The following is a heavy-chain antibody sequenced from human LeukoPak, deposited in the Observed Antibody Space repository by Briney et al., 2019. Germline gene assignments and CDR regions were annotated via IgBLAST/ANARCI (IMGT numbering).Heavy chain of an antibody. J-gene: IGHJ6*03. CDR3: ARQHDSYYYYYIDV. V-gene: IGHV4-38-2*01. Sequence: PSETLSLTCAVSGYSISNNYYWVWIRQPPGRGLEWIGSPYHSDSAYYNTSLRSRVSMSVDTSKNQFSLTLSFVTAADTAVYYCARQHDSYYYYYIDVWGSGTTVTVSS. CDR2: PYHSDSA. CDR1: GYSISNNYY.